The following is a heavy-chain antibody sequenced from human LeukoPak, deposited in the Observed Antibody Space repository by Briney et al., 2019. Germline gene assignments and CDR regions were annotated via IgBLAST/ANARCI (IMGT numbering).Heavy chain of an antibody. CDR2: IIPILGIA. V-gene: IGHV1-69*04. Sequence: SVKVSCKASGGTFSSYAISWVRQAPGQGLEWMGRIIPILGIANYAQKFQGRVTITADKSTSTAYMELSSLRSEDTAVYYCARDVYGSGTFDYWGQGTLVTVSS. D-gene: IGHD3-10*01. J-gene: IGHJ4*02. CDR3: ARDVYGSGTFDY. CDR1: GGTFSSYA.